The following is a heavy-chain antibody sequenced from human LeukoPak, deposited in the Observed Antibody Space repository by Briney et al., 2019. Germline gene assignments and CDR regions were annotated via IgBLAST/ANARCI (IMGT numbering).Heavy chain of an antibody. CDR1: GYTFTSYY. CDR2: INPSGGST. V-gene: IGHV1-46*01. D-gene: IGHD1-7*01. J-gene: IGHJ5*02. CDR3: ARAGTITGTTWNWFDP. Sequence: ASVKVSCKASGYTFTSYYMHWVRQAPGQGLEWMGIINPSGGSTGYAQKFQGRVTMTRDMSASTVYMELSSLRSEDTAVYYCARAGTITGTTWNWFDPWGQGTLVTVSS.